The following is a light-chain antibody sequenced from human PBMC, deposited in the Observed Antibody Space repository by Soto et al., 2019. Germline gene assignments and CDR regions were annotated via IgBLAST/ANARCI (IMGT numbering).Light chain of an antibody. CDR1: SSDVGSHNL. Sequence: QSALTQPASVSGSPGQSITISCTGTSSDVGSHNLVSWYQQHPGQAPKLMIYDVTKRPSGVSNRFSGSKSGNTASLTISGLQAEDEADYYCSSYTSSSTLVIFGGGTKVTVL. CDR3: SSYTSSSTLVI. J-gene: IGLJ2*01. V-gene: IGLV2-14*02. CDR2: DVT.